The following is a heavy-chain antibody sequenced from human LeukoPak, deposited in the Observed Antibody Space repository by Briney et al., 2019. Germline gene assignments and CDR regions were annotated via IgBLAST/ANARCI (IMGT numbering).Heavy chain of an antibody. J-gene: IGHJ4*02. CDR1: GYTFTGYY. CDR3: ARERTAVKSDY. D-gene: IGHD4-23*01. Sequence: ASVKVSCKASGYTFTGYYMHWVRQAPGQGLEWMGVINANSGGTTYAQNFQGRVTMTRDTSISTAYMELSRLGSDDTAVYYCARERTAVKSDYWGQGTLVTVSS. CDR2: INANSGGT. V-gene: IGHV1-2*02.